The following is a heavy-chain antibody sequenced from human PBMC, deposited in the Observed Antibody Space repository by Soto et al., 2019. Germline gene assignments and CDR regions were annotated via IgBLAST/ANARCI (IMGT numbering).Heavy chain of an antibody. CDR1: GFTFIDYT. CDR2: VSHDGRNT. Sequence: GGSLRLSCAASGFTFIDYTMHWVLQAPGKGLEWVAVVSHDGRNTHYADSVKGRFTISGDSSKNTVSLEMTSLRAEDTAVYGCAKGGRQWLVTSDFNYCCQGALVTVS. V-gene: IGHV3-30*18. J-gene: IGHJ4*02. CDR3: AKGGRQWLVTSDFNY. D-gene: IGHD6-19*01.